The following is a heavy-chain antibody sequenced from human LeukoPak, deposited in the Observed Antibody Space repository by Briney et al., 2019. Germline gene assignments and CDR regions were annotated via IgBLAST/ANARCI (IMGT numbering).Heavy chain of an antibody. CDR3: VSGSFDY. CDR2: ISRSSSFL. V-gene: IGHV3-21*01. CDR1: GFSLSDYN. Sequence: GGSLRLSCAASGFSLSDYNINWVRQAPGKGLEWVSSISRSSSFLLYANSVRGRFTISRDIAKKSVYLQMNSLRAEDTAVYYCVSGSFDYWGQGTLVTVSS. D-gene: IGHD1-26*01. J-gene: IGHJ4*02.